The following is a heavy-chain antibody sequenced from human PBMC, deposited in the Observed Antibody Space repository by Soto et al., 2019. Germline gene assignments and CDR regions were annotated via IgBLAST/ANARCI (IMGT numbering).Heavy chain of an antibody. CDR2: INPNSGGT. D-gene: IGHD2-8*01. CDR3: ARARAYCTNGVCYPGGMDV. CDR1: GYTFTGYY. Sequence: ASVKVSCKASGYTFTGYYMHWVRQAPGQGLEWMGWINPNSGGTNYAQKFQGRVTMTRDTSISTAYMELSRLRSDDTAVYYCARARAYCTNGVCYPGGMDVWGQGATVTVSS. V-gene: IGHV1-2*02. J-gene: IGHJ6*02.